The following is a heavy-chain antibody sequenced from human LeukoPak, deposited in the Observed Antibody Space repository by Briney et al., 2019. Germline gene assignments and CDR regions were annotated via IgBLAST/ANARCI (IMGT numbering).Heavy chain of an antibody. J-gene: IGHJ4*02. D-gene: IGHD2-21*02. CDR3: ARGFSWESAYCGGDCYSPFDY. CDR2: INHSGST. Sequence: SETLSLTCAVYGGSFSGYYWSWIRQPPGKGLEWIGEINHSGSTNYNPSLKSRVTISVDTSKNQFSLKLSPVTAADTAVYYCARGFSWESAYCGGDCYSPFDYWGQGTLVTVSS. V-gene: IGHV4-34*01. CDR1: GGSFSGYY.